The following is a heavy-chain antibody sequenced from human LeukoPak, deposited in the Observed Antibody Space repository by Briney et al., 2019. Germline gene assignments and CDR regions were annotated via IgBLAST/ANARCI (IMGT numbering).Heavy chain of an antibody. J-gene: IGHJ4*02. Sequence: PGGSLRLSCAASGFTFSSYGMHWVRQAPGKGLEWVAVIWYDGSNKYYADSVKGLFTISRDNSKNTLYLQMNSLRAEDTAVYYCAKDSIVATITGFFDYWGQGTLVTVSS. CDR1: GFTFSSYG. CDR3: AKDSIVATITGFFDY. V-gene: IGHV3-33*06. D-gene: IGHD5-12*01. CDR2: IWYDGSNK.